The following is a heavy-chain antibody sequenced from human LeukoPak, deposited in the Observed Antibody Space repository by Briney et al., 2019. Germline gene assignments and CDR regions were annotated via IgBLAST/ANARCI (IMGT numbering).Heavy chain of an antibody. CDR1: GFSVSSNY. D-gene: IGHD3-22*01. CDR3: ARLRDSSFSY. J-gene: IGHJ4*02. CDR2: IYSGGNT. Sequence: PGGSLRLSCAASGFSVSSNYMSWVRQAPGKGLEWVPVIYSGGNTYYADPAKDRFIISRDNSKNTLYLQMNSLRVEDTAVYFCARLRDSSFSYWGQGVLVTVSS. V-gene: IGHV3-66*04.